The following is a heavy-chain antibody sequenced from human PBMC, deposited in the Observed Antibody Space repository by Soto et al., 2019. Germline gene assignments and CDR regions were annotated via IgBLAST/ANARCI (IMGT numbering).Heavy chain of an antibody. Sequence: GGSLRLSCAASGFTFSNAWMNWVRQAPGKGLEWVGRIKSKTDGGTTDYAAPVKGRFTISRDDSKNTLYLQMNSLKTEDTAVYYCTTDSPGYCSSTSCYGRELSPWDFDYWGQGTLVTVSS. V-gene: IGHV3-15*07. D-gene: IGHD2-2*01. J-gene: IGHJ4*02. CDR3: TTDSPGYCSSTSCYGRELSPWDFDY. CDR2: IKSKTDGGTT. CDR1: GFTFSNAW.